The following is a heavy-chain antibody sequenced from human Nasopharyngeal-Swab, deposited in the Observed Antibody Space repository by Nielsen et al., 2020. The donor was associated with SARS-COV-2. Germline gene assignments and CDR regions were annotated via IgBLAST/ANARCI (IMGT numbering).Heavy chain of an antibody. V-gene: IGHV3-11*04. D-gene: IGHD5-24*01. CDR3: ARGVETIHH. CDR1: GFSFREYY. Sequence: GESLKISCAASGFSFREYYMSWIRQAPGKGLEWISDISSSGSITHYADSMKGRFTISRDNAKKSLYLQMNSLRAEDTAVYYCARGVETIHHWGQGSLVTVSS. CDR2: ISSSGSIT. J-gene: IGHJ1*01.